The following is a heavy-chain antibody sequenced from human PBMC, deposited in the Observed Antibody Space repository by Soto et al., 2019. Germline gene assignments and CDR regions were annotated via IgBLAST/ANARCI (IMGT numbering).Heavy chain of an antibody. CDR3: AREGYCSSTSCSRDWFDL. V-gene: IGHV4-4*02. D-gene: IGHD2-2*01. J-gene: IGHJ5*02. CDR1: GGSISTSVW. CDR2: IFHSRSI. Sequence: SETLSLTCAVSGGSISTSVWWTWVRQPPGKGLEWIGEIFHSRSINYNPSLQNRVTISVDSSQSQFSLKLTSLTAADTAVYYCAREGYCSSTSCSRDWFDLWGQRTLVPVSA.